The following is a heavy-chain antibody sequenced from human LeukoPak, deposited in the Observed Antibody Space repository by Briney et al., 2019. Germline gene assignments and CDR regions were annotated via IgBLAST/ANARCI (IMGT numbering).Heavy chain of an antibody. CDR1: GFTFSNYV. CDR2: INTSGGSA. CDR3: AALVRGPRSFDP. J-gene: IGHJ5*02. V-gene: IGHV3-23*01. Sequence: GGSLRLSCAASGFTFSNYVMSWVPQAPGKGLESVSCINTSGGSACYADSVKGRFTISRDNSKNTLYLQMNSLRVEDTAVYYCAALVRGPRSFDPWGQGTLLTVSS. D-gene: IGHD3-10*02.